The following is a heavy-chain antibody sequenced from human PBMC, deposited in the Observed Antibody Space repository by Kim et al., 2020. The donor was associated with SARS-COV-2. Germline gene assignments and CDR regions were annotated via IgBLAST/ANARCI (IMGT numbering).Heavy chain of an antibody. J-gene: IGHJ6*02. CDR2: IYPGDSDT. D-gene: IGHD3-9*01. CDR1: GYSFTSYW. Sequence: GESLKISCKGSGYSFTSYWIGWVRQMPGKGLEWMGIIYPGDSDTTYSPSFQGQVTISADKSISTAYLQWSSLKASDTAMYYCARQGLLRYFDWFKGDYYYYYAMDVWGQGTTVTVSS. V-gene: IGHV5-51*01. CDR3: ARQGLLRYFDWFKGDYYYYYAMDV.